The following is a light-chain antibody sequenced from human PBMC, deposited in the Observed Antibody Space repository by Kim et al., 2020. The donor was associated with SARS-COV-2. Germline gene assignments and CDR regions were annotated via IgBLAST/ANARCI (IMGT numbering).Light chain of an antibody. CDR1: NIGSKS. CDR2: YDS. Sequence: APGKTARITCGGNNIGSKSVHWYQQKPGLAPVLVIYYDSDRPSGIPERFSGSNSGNTATLTISRVEAGDEADYYCQVWDSSSDHRVFGGGTQLTV. CDR3: QVWDSSSDHRV. J-gene: IGLJ3*02. V-gene: IGLV3-21*04.